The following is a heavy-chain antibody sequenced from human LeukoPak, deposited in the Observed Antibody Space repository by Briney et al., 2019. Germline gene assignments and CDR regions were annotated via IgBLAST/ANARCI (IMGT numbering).Heavy chain of an antibody. CDR2: IYSGGST. Sequence: PGGSLRLSCAASGFTVSSNYMSWVRQAPGKGLEWVSVIYSGGSTYYADSVKGRFTISRDNSKNTLYLQMNSLRAEDTAVYYCARLRYGDYEVSYFDYWGQGTLVTVSS. D-gene: IGHD4-17*01. CDR1: GFTVSSNY. J-gene: IGHJ4*02. CDR3: ARLRYGDYEVSYFDY. V-gene: IGHV3-53*01.